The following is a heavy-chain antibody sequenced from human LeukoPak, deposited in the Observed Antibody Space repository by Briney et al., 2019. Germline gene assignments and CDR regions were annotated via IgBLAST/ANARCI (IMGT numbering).Heavy chain of an antibody. D-gene: IGHD3-3*01. CDR2: IYYSGST. J-gene: IGHJ3*02. Sequence: SETLSLTCTVSGGSISSSSYYWGWIRQPPGKGLEWIGYIYYSGSTNYNPSLKSRVTISVDTSKNQFSLKLSSVTAADTAVYYCARSSSLFREWLYIWGQGTMVTVSS. V-gene: IGHV4-61*05. CDR1: GGSISSSSYY. CDR3: ARSSSLFREWLYI.